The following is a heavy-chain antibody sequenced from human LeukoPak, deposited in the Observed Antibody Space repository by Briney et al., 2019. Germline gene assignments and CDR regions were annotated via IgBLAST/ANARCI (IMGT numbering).Heavy chain of an antibody. CDR3: ARGGGYSSSWSY. CDR1: GGSISSSSYY. V-gene: IGHV4-39*07. CDR2: IYYSGST. J-gene: IGHJ4*02. Sequence: KTSETLSLTCTVSGGSISSSSYYWGWIRQPPGKGLEWIGSIYYSGSTYYNPSLKSRVTISVDASKSQFSLKLSSVTAADTAVYYCARGGGYSSSWSYWGQGTLVTVSS. D-gene: IGHD6-13*01.